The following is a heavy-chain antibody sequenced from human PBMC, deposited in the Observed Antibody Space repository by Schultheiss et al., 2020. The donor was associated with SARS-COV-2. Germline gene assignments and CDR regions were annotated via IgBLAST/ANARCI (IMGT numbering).Heavy chain of an antibody. CDR3: ARIGYDFWSGYPSPTPYYYYGMDV. J-gene: IGHJ6*02. D-gene: IGHD3-3*01. CDR2: INHSGST. V-gene: IGHV4-39*07. CDR1: GGSISSGGYY. Sequence: SQTLSLTCTVSGGSISSGGYYWSWIRQPPGKGLEWIGEINHSGSTNYNPSLKSRVTISVDTSKNQFSLKLSSVTAADTAVYYCARIGYDFWSGYPSPTPYYYYGMDVWGQGTTVTVSS.